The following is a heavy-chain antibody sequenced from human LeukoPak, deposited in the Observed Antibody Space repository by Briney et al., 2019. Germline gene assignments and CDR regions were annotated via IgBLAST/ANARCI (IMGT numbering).Heavy chain of an antibody. Sequence: GASVKVSCKASGYSFSSYEINWVRQVTGQGPEWMGWMNPDTGDTGDARKFQGRLSMTMNTSISTAYMELTSLRSEDTAVYYCARAHIYSYPYYYYGMDVWGQGTTVTVSS. CDR2: MNPDTGDT. D-gene: IGHD5-18*01. V-gene: IGHV1-8*01. J-gene: IGHJ6*02. CDR3: ARAHIYSYPYYYYGMDV. CDR1: GYSFSSYE.